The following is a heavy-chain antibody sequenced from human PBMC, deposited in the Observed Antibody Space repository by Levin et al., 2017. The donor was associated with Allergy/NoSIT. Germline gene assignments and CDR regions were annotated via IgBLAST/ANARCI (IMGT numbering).Heavy chain of an antibody. CDR1: GFTFSRYS. V-gene: IGHV3-48*01. J-gene: IGHJ4*02. CDR2: ISSSSTTL. D-gene: IGHD3-22*01. Sequence: GGSLRLSCAASGFTFSRYSMNWVRQAPGKGLEWVSYISSSSTTLDYADSVKGRFTISRDNAKNSLYLQMNSLRAEDTAVYYCARDHEGGYDTSGYIGYWGQGTLVTVSS. CDR3: ARDHEGGYDTSGYIGY.